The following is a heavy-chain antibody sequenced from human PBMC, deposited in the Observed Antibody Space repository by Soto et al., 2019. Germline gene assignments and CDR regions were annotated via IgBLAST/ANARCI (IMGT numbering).Heavy chain of an antibody. J-gene: IGHJ4*02. D-gene: IGHD4-4*01. Sequence: QVQLVQSGAEVKKPGSSVKVSCKASGGTFSSYAISWVRQAPGQGLEWMGGIIPIFGTANYAQKFQGRVTITAEESTSKANKEQSSLRPEETAVYYCAREGGVYDYSPFDYWGQGTLVTVSS. CDR2: IIPIFGTA. CDR3: AREGGVYDYSPFDY. V-gene: IGHV1-69*12. CDR1: GGTFSSYA.